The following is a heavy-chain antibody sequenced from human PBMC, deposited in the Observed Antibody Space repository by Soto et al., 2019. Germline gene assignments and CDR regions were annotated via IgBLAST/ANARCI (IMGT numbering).Heavy chain of an antibody. J-gene: IGHJ4*02. V-gene: IGHV3-33*01. CDR2: IWYDGINK. Sequence: GGSLRLSGAASGFTFSSYCIHWVRQAPCKGLEWVAVIWYDGINKYYADSVKGRFTISRDNSKNTLYLQMNSLRAEDTAVYYCARGTYGDHAGSDHGCFDYWGQRTLVTVSS. D-gene: IGHD4-17*01. CDR1: GFTFSSYC. CDR3: ARGTYGDHAGSDHGCFDY.